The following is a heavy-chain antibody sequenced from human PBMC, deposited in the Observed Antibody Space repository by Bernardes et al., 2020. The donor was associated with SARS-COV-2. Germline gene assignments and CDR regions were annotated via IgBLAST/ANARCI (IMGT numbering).Heavy chain of an antibody. D-gene: IGHD3-22*01. Sequence: SETLSLTCTVSGGSISSSSYYWGWIRQPPGKGLEWIGSIYYSGSTYYNPSLKSRVTISVDTSKNQFSLKLSSVTAADTAVYYCAREGGTYYYDSSGYYEDWYFDLWGRGTLVTVSS. CDR1: GGSISSSSYY. V-gene: IGHV4-39*07. J-gene: IGHJ2*01. CDR2: IYYSGST. CDR3: AREGGTYYYDSSGYYEDWYFDL.